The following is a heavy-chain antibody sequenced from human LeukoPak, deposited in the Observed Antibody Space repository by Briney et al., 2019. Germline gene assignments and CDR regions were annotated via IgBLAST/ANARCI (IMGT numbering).Heavy chain of an antibody. CDR2: IYYSGST. D-gene: IGHD3-10*01. CDR3: ARGIPGYFGTNYEY. J-gene: IGHJ4*02. V-gene: IGHV4-39*07. Sequence: PSETLSLTCTVSGGSISSSSYYWGWIRQPPGKGLEWIGSIYYSGSTYYSPSLKSRVTVSVDNSRNQFSLGLSSVSAADTAVYYCARGIPGYFGTNYEYWGQGTLVTVSS. CDR1: GGSISSSSYY.